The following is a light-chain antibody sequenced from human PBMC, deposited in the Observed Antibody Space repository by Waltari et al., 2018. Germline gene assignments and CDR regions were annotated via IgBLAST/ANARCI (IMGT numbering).Light chain of an antibody. CDR2: AAS. V-gene: IGKV1-39*01. Sequence: DIQMTQSPSSLSASVGDRVTITCRASQSISSYLNWYQQKPGKAPKLLIYAASSLQSGVPSRFSGSGSGTDFTLTISSLEPEDFAVYYCQQRSNWPPEPTFGGGTKVEIK. CDR1: QSISSY. CDR3: QQRSNWPPEPT. J-gene: IGKJ4*01.